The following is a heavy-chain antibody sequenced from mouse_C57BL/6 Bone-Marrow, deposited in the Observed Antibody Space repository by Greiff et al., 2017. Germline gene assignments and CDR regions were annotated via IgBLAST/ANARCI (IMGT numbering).Heavy chain of an antibody. CDR1: GYAFTNYL. J-gene: IGHJ2*01. CDR3: ARKAGYLDY. D-gene: IGHD3-2*02. Sequence: VQLQQSGAELVRPGTSVKVSCKASGYAFTNYLIEWVKQRPGQGLEWIGVINPGSGGTNYNEKFKGKATLTADKSSSTAYMQLSSLTSEGSAVYFCARKAGYLDYWGQGTTLTVSS. V-gene: IGHV1-54*01. CDR2: INPGSGGT.